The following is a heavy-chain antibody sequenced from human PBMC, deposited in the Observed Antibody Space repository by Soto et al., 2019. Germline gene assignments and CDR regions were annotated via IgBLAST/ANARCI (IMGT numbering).Heavy chain of an antibody. D-gene: IGHD7-27*01. CDR1: EYRVISYC. CDR3: ARHAPGASYYYYYGMDV. Sequence: GASMTISSQFAEYRVISYCSGWVGQLPGKGLEWMGIIYPGDSDTRYSPSFQGQVTISADKSISTAYLQWSSLKASDTAMYYCARHAPGASYYYYYGMDVWGQGTTVTVSS. J-gene: IGHJ6*02. V-gene: IGHV5-51*01. CDR2: IYPGDSDT.